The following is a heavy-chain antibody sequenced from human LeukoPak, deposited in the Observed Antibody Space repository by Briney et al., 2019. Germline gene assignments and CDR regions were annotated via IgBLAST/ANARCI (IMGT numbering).Heavy chain of an antibody. J-gene: IGHJ4*02. CDR3: ARGLWFGEYYFDY. CDR2: IYHSENT. CDR1: SYSISSGYY. Sequence: SETLSLTCAVSSYSISSGYYWGWIRQSPGKGLEWITSIYHSENTYYNPSLKSRVTISVDTSKNQLSLRLSSVTAADTAVYFCARGLWFGEYYFDYWGQGALVTVSS. D-gene: IGHD3-10*01. V-gene: IGHV4-38-2*01.